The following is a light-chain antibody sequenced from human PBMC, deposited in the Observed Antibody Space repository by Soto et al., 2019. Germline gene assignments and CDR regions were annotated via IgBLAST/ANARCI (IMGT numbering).Light chain of an antibody. V-gene: IGKV3-15*01. Sequence: EVVLTQSPATLSVSLGDSATLSGRSSQSVSLSLAWYQMRPGQTPRLLIYGPSTRATDIPASFSGSGSGTDFTLTISSLQSEDFAVYFCQQYHFWHSWTFGQGTKVDIK. J-gene: IGKJ1*01. CDR3: QQYHFWHSWT. CDR2: GPS. CDR1: QSVSLS.